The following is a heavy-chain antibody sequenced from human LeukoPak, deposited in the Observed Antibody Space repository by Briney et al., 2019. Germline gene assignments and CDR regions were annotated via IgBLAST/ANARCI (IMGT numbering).Heavy chain of an antibody. D-gene: IGHD4-23*01. Sequence: PGRSLRLSCAASGFTFSSYGMHWVRQAPGKGLEWVAVISYDGSNKYYADSVKGRFTISRDNSKNTLYLQMNRLRAEDTALYYCIGYGGYSFWGQGTLVTVSS. CDR1: GFTFSSYG. J-gene: IGHJ4*02. CDR2: ISYDGSNK. CDR3: IGYGGYSF. V-gene: IGHV3-30*03.